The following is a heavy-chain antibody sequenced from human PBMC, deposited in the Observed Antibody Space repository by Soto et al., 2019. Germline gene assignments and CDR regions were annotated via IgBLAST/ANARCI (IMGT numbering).Heavy chain of an antibody. V-gene: IGHV5-10-1*01. CDR2: IDPSDSYT. CDR3: ARLDSSGYYYNYYYGMDV. D-gene: IGHD3-22*01. Sequence: GASLKISCEGSGYSFTRYWISRVRQMPGKGLEWMGRIDPSDSYTNYSPSFQGHVTISADKSISTAYLQWSSLKASDTAMYYCARLDSSGYYYNYYYGMDVWGQGTTVTVSS. CDR1: GYSFTRYW. J-gene: IGHJ6*02.